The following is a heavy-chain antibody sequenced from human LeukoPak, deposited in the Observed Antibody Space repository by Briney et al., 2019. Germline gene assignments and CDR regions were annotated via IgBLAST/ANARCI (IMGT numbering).Heavy chain of an antibody. J-gene: IGHJ4*02. CDR2: ISSSSSYI. V-gene: IGHV3-21*01. CDR1: GFTFSSYS. D-gene: IGHD6-19*01. CDR3: ARDQMWLVSTFDY. Sequence: GGSLRLSCAASGFTFSSYSMNWVRQAPGKGLEWVSSISSSSSYIYYADSVKGRFTISRDNAKNSLYLQMNSLRAEDTAVYYCARDQMWLVSTFDYWGQGTLVTVSS.